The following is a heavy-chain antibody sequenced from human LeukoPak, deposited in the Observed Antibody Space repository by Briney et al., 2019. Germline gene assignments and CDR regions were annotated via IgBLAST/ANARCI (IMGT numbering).Heavy chain of an antibody. CDR2: MYASGAS. CDR3: ARATVEGAYDYFDY. CDR1: GLSVSSNY. V-gene: IGHV3-66*01. Sequence: PGGSLRLSCAGSGLSVSSNYMGWVRQAPGKGLEWVSIMYASGASYYTDSAKGGFTVSRDSSENTLYLQMNSLRAEDTAVYYCARATVEGAYDYFDYWGQGSQVTVSS. D-gene: IGHD3-22*01. J-gene: IGHJ4*02.